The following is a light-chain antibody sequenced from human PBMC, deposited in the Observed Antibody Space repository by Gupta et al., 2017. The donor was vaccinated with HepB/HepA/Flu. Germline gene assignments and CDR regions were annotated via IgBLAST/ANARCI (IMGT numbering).Light chain of an antibody. CDR3: QQYNNWPPDT. V-gene: IGKV3-15*01. J-gene: IGKJ2*01. CDR2: GIS. CDR1: QSVSNN. Sequence: EIVMIQSPPTLPVSPGETATLSCRASQSVSNNLAWYQKKPGQAPRLLIYGISTRATGIPARFSGSGSGTDFSLTISSLQPEDSAVYYCQQYNNWPPDTFGQGTKVEIK.